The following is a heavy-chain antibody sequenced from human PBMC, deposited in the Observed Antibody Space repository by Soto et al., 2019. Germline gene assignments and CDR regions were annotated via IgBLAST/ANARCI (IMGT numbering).Heavy chain of an antibody. CDR3: ARDLSPAVGNLFYDAFDI. Sequence: EVQLVESGGDLVQPGGSLRLSCAASGFTFSTYWMTWVRQAPGRGLEWVANIRKDASVIHYADSVEGRFTISRDNTKKSLYLQMSSLRAEDTAVYFCARDLSPAVGNLFYDAFDIWGQGTVVTVSS. J-gene: IGHJ3*02. V-gene: IGHV3-7*01. CDR1: GFTFSTYW. D-gene: IGHD2-2*01. CDR2: IRKDASVI.